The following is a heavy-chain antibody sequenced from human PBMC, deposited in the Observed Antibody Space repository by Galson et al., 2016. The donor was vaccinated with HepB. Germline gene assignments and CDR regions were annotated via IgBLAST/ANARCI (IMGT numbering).Heavy chain of an antibody. Sequence: SLRLSCAGFGFNLADFSMHWVRRAPGKGLEWVSGISTTSRTAGYADSVRGRFTISRDNANNIQYLQMNSLRPEDTAIYYCARDGEGVYATHLDNWGQGTLVTVSS. CDR1: GFNLADFS. CDR3: ARDGEGVYATHLDN. V-gene: IGHV3-9*01. D-gene: IGHD2/OR15-2a*01. J-gene: IGHJ4*02. CDR2: ISTTSRTA.